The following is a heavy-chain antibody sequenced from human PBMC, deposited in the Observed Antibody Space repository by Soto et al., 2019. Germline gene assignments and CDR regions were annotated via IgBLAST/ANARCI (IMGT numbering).Heavy chain of an antibody. V-gene: IGHV1-46*01. D-gene: IGHD2-21*02. CDR3: ARKMHCGRDCYDPPFDY. Sequence: QVQLVQSGAEVKKPGASVKVSCKASGYTFTSYYMHWVRQAPGQGLEWMGIINPSGGSTSYAQKFQGRVTMTRDTSTSTVYMELSRLRSEDTAVYYCARKMHCGRDCYDPPFDYWGQGTLVTVSS. J-gene: IGHJ4*02. CDR2: INPSGGST. CDR1: GYTFTSYY.